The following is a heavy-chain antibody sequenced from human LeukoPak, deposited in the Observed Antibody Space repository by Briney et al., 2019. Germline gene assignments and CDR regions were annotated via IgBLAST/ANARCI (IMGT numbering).Heavy chain of an antibody. D-gene: IGHD6-6*01. Sequence: GGSLRLSCAASGFTFSSYAMSWVREAPGKGLEWVSAISGSGGSTYYADSVKGRFTISSDNSKNTLYLQMNSLRAEDTALYYCAKTKDSRSSPFDYWGQGTLVTVSS. CDR2: ISGSGGST. J-gene: IGHJ4*02. CDR3: AKTKDSRSSPFDY. V-gene: IGHV3-23*01. CDR1: GFTFSSYA.